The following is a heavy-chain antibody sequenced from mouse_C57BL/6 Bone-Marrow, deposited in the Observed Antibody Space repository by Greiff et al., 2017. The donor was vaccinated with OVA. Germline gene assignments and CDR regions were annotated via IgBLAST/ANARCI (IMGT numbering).Heavy chain of an antibody. Sequence: VQGVESGAELVKPGASVKMSCKASGSTFTTYPIEWMKQNHGKSLEWIGNFHPYNDDTKYNEKFKGKATLTVEKSSSTVYLELSRLTSDDSSVYYCERRDFSWFAYWGQGTLVTVSA. CDR1: GSTFTTYP. CDR3: ERRDFSWFAY. CDR2: FHPYNDDT. V-gene: IGHV1-47*01. J-gene: IGHJ3*01.